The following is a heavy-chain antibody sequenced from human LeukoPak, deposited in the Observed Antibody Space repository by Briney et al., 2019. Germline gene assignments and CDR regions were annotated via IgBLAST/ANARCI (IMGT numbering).Heavy chain of an antibody. V-gene: IGHV3-21*01. CDR1: GFTFSSYS. CDR3: ARVKYYDILTGYYPGALSY. CDR2: ISSSSSYI. J-gene: IGHJ4*02. Sequence: GGSLRLSCAASGFTFSSYSMNWVRQAPGKGLEWVSSISSSSSYIYYADSVKGRFTISRDNAKNSLYPQMNSLRAEDTAVYYCARVKYYDILTGYYPGALSYWGQGTLVTVSS. D-gene: IGHD3-9*01.